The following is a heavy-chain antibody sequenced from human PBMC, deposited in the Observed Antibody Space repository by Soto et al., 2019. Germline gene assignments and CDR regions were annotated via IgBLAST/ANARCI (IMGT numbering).Heavy chain of an antibody. CDR2: INQDGSDK. CDR1: GFTFGIHW. D-gene: IGHD2-21*01. CDR3: ATSMRHTLDP. J-gene: IGHJ5*02. V-gene: IGHV3-7*01. Sequence: EVQVVESGGGLVQPGGSLRLSCAASGFTFGIHWMTWVRQVPGKGLEWVANINQDGSDKYYVDSVKGRFIISRDNAKDSLYLQMNSRRVEDTALYYCATSMRHTLDPWGQGTLVTVS.